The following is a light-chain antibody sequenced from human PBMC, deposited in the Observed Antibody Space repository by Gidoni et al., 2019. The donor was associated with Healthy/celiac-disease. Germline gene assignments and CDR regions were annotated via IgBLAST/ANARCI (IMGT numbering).Light chain of an antibody. CDR3: GTWDSSLSAGV. Sequence: QSVLTQPPSVSASPGQKVTISCSGSSSNIGNNYVSSYPQLPGTAPKLLSYDNNKRPSGIPDRFSGSKSGTSATLGITGLQTGDEADYYCGTWDSSLSAGVFGGGTKLTVL. CDR1: SSNIGNNY. J-gene: IGLJ2*01. V-gene: IGLV1-51*01. CDR2: DNN.